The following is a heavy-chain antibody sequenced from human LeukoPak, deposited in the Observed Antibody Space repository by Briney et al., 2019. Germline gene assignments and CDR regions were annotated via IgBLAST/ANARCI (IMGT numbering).Heavy chain of an antibody. V-gene: IGHV4-59*02. J-gene: IGHJ4*02. CDR2: IYFSGST. Sequence: SETLSLTCTISGGSVSDYYWSWIRQPPGKGLERIGYIYFSGSTNYNPSLKSRVTISVDTSKNQFSLRLSSVTPADTAVYYCARGGNGYNYLDFWGQGTLVAVSS. CDR3: ARGGNGYNYLDF. D-gene: IGHD5-24*01. CDR1: GGSVSDYY.